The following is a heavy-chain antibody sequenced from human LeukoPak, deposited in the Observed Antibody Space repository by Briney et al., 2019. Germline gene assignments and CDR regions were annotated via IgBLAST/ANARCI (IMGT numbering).Heavy chain of an antibody. CDR2: ISGSGSYI. CDR3: ARQEGQGSSWYVDY. V-gene: IGHV3-21*01. D-gene: IGHD6-13*01. CDR1: GFTFSSYS. J-gene: IGHJ4*02. Sequence: PGGSLRLSCAASGFTFSSYSMNWVRQAPGKGLEWVSSISGSGSYIYYADSLKGRFAISRGNAKNSLYLLMNSLRAEDTAVYYCARQEGQGSSWYVDYWGQGTLVTVSS.